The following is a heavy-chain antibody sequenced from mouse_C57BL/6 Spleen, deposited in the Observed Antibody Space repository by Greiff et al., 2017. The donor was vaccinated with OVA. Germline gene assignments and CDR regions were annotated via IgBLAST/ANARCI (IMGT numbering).Heavy chain of an antibody. Sequence: EVKLVESGGDLVKPGGSLKLSCAASGFTFSSYGMSWVRQTPDKRLEWFATISSGGSYTYYPDSVKGRFTISRDNAKNTLYLQMSSLKSEDTAMYYCARRSSYWYFDVWGKGTTLTVSS. V-gene: IGHV5-6*02. CDR3: ARRSSYWYFDV. D-gene: IGHD1-1*01. CDR1: GFTFSSYG. CDR2: ISSGGSYT. J-gene: IGHJ1*03.